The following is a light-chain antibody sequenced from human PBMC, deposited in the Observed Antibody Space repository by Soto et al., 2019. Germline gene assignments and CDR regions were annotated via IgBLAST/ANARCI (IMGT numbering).Light chain of an antibody. CDR1: SSDVGGYNY. V-gene: IGLV2-11*01. CDR2: DVS. J-gene: IGLJ3*02. Sequence: QSVLTQPRSVSGSPGQSVTISCTGTSSDVGGYNYVSWYQQHPGKAPKLVIYDVSQRPSGVPDRFSVSKSGNTASLTISGLQAEDEADYYCCSYAGSYTWVFGGGTKLTVL. CDR3: CSYAGSYTWV.